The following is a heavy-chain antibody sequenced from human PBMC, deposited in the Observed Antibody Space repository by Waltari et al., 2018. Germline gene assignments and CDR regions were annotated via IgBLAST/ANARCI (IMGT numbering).Heavy chain of an antibody. D-gene: IGHD2-2*01. Sequence: QVQLVESGGGVVQPGGSLRLSCAASGFTFSSYGMHWVRQAPGKGLEWVAFIRYDGSNKYYADSVKGRFTISRDNSKNTLYLQMNSLRAEDTAVYYCAKVFSYQLPAIDYWGQGTLVTVSS. CDR3: AKVFSYQLPAIDY. CDR2: IRYDGSNK. J-gene: IGHJ4*02. V-gene: IGHV3-30*02. CDR1: GFTFSSYG.